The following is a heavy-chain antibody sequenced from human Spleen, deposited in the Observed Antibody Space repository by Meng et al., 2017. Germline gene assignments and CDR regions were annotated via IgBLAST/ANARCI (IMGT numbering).Heavy chain of an antibody. CDR2: INPSSGGT. V-gene: IGHV1-2*06. D-gene: IGHD6-13*01. CDR3: ESDGPPVAAAGTGDY. J-gene: IGHJ4*02. CDR1: GYTFSGYY. Sequence: ASVQVSCKASGYTFSGYYMHWVRQAPGQGLEWMGLINPSSGGTNYAQKFQGRVTMTRDASINTAYMELSRLRSDDTAVYYFESDGPPVAAAGTGDYWGQGTPVTVSS.